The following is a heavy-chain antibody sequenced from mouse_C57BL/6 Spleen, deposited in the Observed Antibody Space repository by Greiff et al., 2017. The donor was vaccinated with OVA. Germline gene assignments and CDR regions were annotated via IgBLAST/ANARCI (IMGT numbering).Heavy chain of an antibody. CDR1: GYTFTSYW. J-gene: IGHJ3*01. V-gene: IGHV1-72*01. D-gene: IGHD2-3*01. Sequence: VQLQQPGAELVKPGASVKLSCKASGYTFTSYWMHWVKQRPGRGLEWIGRIDPNSGGTKYNEKFKSKATLTVDKPSSTAYMQLSSLTSEDSAVYYCAREFYDGYYEAAWFAYWGQGTLVTVSA. CDR3: AREFYDGYYEAAWFAY. CDR2: IDPNSGGT.